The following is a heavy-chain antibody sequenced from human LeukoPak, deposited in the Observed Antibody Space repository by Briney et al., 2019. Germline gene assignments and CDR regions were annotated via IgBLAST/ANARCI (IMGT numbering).Heavy chain of an antibody. CDR2: IHYSGST. Sequence: WETLSLTGSVSGASISSHYWSWIRQPPGKGLEWIGYIHYSGSTNCNPSLNSPVTISLDTSKNQFSLKLTSVTAADTAVYYCSRAGTGFNITGAYWGQGTLVS. D-gene: IGHD1-14*01. CDR3: SRAGTGFNITGAY. J-gene: IGHJ4*02. V-gene: IGHV4-59*11. CDR1: GASISSHY.